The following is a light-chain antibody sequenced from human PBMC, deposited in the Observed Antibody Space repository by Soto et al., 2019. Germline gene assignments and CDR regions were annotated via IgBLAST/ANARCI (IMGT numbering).Light chain of an antibody. J-gene: IGKJ4*01. Sequence: EIVLTQSPATLSLSPGERATLSCRASQRVSSYLAWYQHKPGQAPRLLIYDASNRATGIPARFSGSGSGTDFTLTINSLEPEDFAVYYCQQRRDWPLTFGGGTKVEIK. CDR2: DAS. CDR1: QRVSSY. V-gene: IGKV3-11*01. CDR3: QQRRDWPLT.